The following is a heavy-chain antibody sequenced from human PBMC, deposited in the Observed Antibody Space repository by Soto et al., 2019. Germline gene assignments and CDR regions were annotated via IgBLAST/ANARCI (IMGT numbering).Heavy chain of an antibody. CDR1: GGSISSGGYY. V-gene: IGHV4-31*03. J-gene: IGHJ4*02. Sequence: VQLQESGPGLVKPSQTLSLTCTVSGGSISSGGYYWSWIRQHPGKVLEWFGYSYYSGSTSYNPSLKRRVTISVDTSKNEFSLKLSSVTAADTAVYDCAREPSIWGQGTLFTVSS. CDR3: AREPSI. CDR2: SYYSGST.